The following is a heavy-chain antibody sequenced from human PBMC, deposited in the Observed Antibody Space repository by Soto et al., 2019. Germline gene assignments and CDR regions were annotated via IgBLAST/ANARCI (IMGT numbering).Heavy chain of an antibody. CDR1: GFTFSSYW. CDR2: INSDGSST. Sequence: XGSLRLSCSASGFTFSSYWMHWVRQAPGKGLVWVSRINSDGSSTSYADSVKGRFTISRDNAKNTLYLQMNSLRAEDTAVYYCARDPPPQRDYYYGMDVWGQGTTVTVSS. V-gene: IGHV3-74*01. D-gene: IGHD2-2*01. CDR3: ARDPPPQRDYYYGMDV. J-gene: IGHJ6*02.